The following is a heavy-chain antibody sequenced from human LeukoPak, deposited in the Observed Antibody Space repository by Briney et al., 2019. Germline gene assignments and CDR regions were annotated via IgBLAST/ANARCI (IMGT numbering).Heavy chain of an antibody. V-gene: IGHV3-53*01. CDR1: GFTVSTNY. J-gene: IGHJ4*02. CDR3: ARGGGGGNPFDH. D-gene: IGHD1-14*01. CDR2: IYSGGDT. Sequence: GGSLRLSCAVSGFTVSTNYMSWVRQAPGKGLEWVSVIYSGGDTYYADSMKGRFTVSRDNSKNTLYLQMNSLRAEDTAVYYCARGGGGGNPFDHWGQGTLVTVSS.